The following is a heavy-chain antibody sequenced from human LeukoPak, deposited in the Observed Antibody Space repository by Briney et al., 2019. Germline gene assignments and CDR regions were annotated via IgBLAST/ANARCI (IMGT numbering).Heavy chain of an antibody. CDR3: ARDYLMATITGGDY. Sequence: SETLSLTCAVYGGSFSGYYWSWIRQPPGKGLEWIGEINHSGSTNYNPSLKSRVTISLDTSKNQFSLKLSSVTAADTAVYYCARDYLMATITGGDYWGQGTLVTVSS. V-gene: IGHV4-34*01. J-gene: IGHJ4*02. D-gene: IGHD5-24*01. CDR1: GGSFSGYY. CDR2: INHSGST.